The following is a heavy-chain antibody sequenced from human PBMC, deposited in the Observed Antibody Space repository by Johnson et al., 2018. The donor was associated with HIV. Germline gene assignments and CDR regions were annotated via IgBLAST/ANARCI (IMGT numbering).Heavy chain of an antibody. CDR1: GFTFSSYG. CDR2: IWYDGSNK. Sequence: QMLLVESGGGVVQPGRSLRLSCAASGFTFSSYGMHWVRQAPGKGLEWVAVIWYDGSNKYYADSVKGRFTISRDNAKNSLYLQMNSLRAEDTAVYYCARERRANWDPNDAFDIWGQWTMVTVSS. V-gene: IGHV3-33*01. CDR3: ARERRANWDPNDAFDI. D-gene: IGHD7-27*01. J-gene: IGHJ3*02.